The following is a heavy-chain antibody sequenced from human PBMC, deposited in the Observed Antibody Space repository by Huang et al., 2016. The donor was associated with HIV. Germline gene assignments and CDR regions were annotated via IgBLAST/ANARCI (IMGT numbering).Heavy chain of an antibody. CDR3: AKNPSITAVDSDYYYYYMDV. CDR2: INRDGSDT. CDR1: GFTFRNHW. V-gene: IGHV3-74*01. J-gene: IGHJ6*03. Sequence: EVQLVESGGGLVQPGGSLSLSCAASGFTFRNHWMHWVRQAPGKGLEGVSLINRDGSDTSHADSVKGRFTISRDNAQNTVHLHMNSLRAEDTAVYFCAKNPSITAVDSDYYYYYMDVWGKGTTVTVS. D-gene: IGHD6-13*01.